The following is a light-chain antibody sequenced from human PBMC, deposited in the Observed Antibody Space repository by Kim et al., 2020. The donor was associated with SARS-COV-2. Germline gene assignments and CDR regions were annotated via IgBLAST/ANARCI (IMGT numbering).Light chain of an antibody. CDR3: QQYSDFTGT. J-gene: IGKJ4*02. CDR2: DAT. V-gene: IGKV1-33*01. CDR1: QDIVNY. Sequence: DIQMTQYPPSLYASVGDRVTITCQASQDIVNYLYWYQQKPGKAPKLLIYDATDREAGVPSRFRGSGSGTHFTFTITSLKPDDVATYYCQQYSDFTGTFGGGTKVDIK.